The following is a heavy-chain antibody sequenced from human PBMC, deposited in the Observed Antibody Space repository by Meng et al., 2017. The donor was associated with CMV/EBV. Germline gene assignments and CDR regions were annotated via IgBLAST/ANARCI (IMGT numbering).Heavy chain of an antibody. CDR1: GFTFSSYA. Sequence: GESLKISCAASGFTFSSYAMSWVRQAPGKGLEWVSAISGSGGSTYYADSVKGRFTISRANSKNTLYLQMNSLRAEDTAVYYCAKDHAGRWGRNWFDPWGQGTLVTVSS. D-gene: IGHD3-10*01. CDR3: AKDHAGRWGRNWFDP. V-gene: IGHV3-23*01. CDR2: ISGSGGST. J-gene: IGHJ5*02.